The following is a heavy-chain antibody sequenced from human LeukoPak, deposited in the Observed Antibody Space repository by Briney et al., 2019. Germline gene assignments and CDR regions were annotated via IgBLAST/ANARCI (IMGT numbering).Heavy chain of an antibody. CDR1: CGSITIISSSTYY. CDR3: ARQLPTAAADTRGYFDY. Sequence: SETLSLTCTVSCGSITIISSSTYYWGWIRQAPGKGLEWIGSLYYGENSHYNPSLKSRATLSVDTSNNQFSLKLTSVTAADAAVYFCARQLPTAAADTRGYFDYWGQGTVVTVSS. V-gene: IGHV4-39*01. D-gene: IGHD6-25*01. J-gene: IGHJ4*02. CDR2: LYYGENS.